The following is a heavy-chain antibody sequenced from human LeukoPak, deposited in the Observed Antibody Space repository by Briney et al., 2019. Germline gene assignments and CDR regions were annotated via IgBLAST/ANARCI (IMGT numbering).Heavy chain of an antibody. CDR3: ARHPALGYDSSGYVGSDAFDI. Sequence: SETLSLTCTVSGGSISSYYWSWIRQPPGKGLEWIGYIYYSGSTNYNPSLKSRVTISVDTSKNQFSLKLNSVTAADTALYYCARHPALGYDSSGYVGSDAFDIWGQGTMVTVSS. CDR1: GGSISSYY. V-gene: IGHV4-59*08. D-gene: IGHD3-22*01. J-gene: IGHJ3*02. CDR2: IYYSGST.